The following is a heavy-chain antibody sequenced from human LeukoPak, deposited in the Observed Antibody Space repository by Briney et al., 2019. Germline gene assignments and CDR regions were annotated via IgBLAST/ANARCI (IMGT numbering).Heavy chain of an antibody. D-gene: IGHD4/OR15-4a*01. V-gene: IGHV4-39*07. CDR3: ARGGTLMTMVN. Sequence: PETLSLTCSVSGGSFSSGGYYWGWVRQPPGKGLEWIGTIYYSGSTYYGPSLKSRVTISVDKSKNQFSLNLNSVTAADTAVYYCARGGTLMTMVNWGQGTLVTVCS. CDR2: IYYSGST. CDR1: GGSFSSGGYY. J-gene: IGHJ4*02.